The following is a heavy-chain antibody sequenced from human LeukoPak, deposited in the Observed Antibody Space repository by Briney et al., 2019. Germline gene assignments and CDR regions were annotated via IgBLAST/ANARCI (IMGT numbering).Heavy chain of an antibody. CDR3: TRDQLGTMVRGVDY. J-gene: IGHJ4*02. Sequence: GGSLRLSCAASGFTLSSYWMSWVRQAPGKGLEWVANIKQDGSEKYYVDSVKGRFTISRDNAKNSLYLQMNSLRAEDTAVYYCTRDQLGTMVRGVDYWGQGTLVTVSS. D-gene: IGHD3-10*01. V-gene: IGHV3-7*01. CDR2: IKQDGSEK. CDR1: GFTLSSYW.